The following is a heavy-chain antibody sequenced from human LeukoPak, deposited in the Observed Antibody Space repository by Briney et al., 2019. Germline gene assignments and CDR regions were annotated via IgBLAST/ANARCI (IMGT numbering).Heavy chain of an antibody. CDR3: ARLAAISGSDYPDD. J-gene: IGHJ4*02. Sequence: PSETLSLTCTVSGVSISSYYWSWIRQPPGKGLEWIGYIFYSGNAIYNPSLRSRVTISADTSKNHFSLRLRSVTAADTAVYYCARLAAISGSDYPDDWGQGTLVTVSS. D-gene: IGHD1-26*01. CDR1: GVSISSYY. CDR2: IFYSGNA. V-gene: IGHV4-59*08.